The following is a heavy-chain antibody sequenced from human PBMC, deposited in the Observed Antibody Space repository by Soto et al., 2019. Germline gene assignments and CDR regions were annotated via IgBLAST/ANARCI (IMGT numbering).Heavy chain of an antibody. Sequence: ASVKVSCKASGYTFTSYAMHWVRQAPGQRLEWMGWINAGNGNTKYSQKFQGRVTITRDTSASTAYMDLSSLRSEDTAVYYCARAVEMSGTTIAAFDIWGQGTMVTVSS. CDR3: ARAVEMSGTTIAAFDI. V-gene: IGHV1-3*01. D-gene: IGHD1-7*01. CDR1: GYTFTSYA. J-gene: IGHJ3*02. CDR2: INAGNGNT.